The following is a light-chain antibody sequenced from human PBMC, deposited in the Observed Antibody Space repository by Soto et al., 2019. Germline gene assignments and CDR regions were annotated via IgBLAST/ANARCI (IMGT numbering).Light chain of an antibody. Sequence: DIQMTQSPPSVSASVGDRVTITCRANQSINSWLAWYQQKPGKAPKLLIYVASSLQSGVPSRFSGSGSGADYTLTISSLQPEDFAIYYCQQANSFPYTFGQGTKVDIK. CDR2: VAS. V-gene: IGKV1-12*02. CDR1: QSINSW. J-gene: IGKJ2*01. CDR3: QQANSFPYT.